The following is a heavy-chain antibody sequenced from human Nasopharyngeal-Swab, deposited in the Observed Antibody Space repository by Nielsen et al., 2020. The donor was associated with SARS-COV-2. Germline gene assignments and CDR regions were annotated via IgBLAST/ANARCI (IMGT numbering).Heavy chain of an antibody. V-gene: IGHV3-30-3*01. CDR2: ISYDGSNK. CDR3: ARASRKEYYDFWSGNFDY. Sequence: GGSLRLSCAASGFTFSSYAMHWVRQAPGKGLEWVAVISYDGSNKYYADSVKGRFTISRDNSKNTLYLQMNSLRAEDTAVYYCARASRKEYYDFWSGNFDYWGQGTLVTVSS. CDR1: GFTFSSYA. J-gene: IGHJ4*02. D-gene: IGHD3-3*01.